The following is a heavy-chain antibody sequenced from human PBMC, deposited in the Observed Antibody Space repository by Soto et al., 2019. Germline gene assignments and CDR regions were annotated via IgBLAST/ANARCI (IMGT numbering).Heavy chain of an antibody. CDR2: IYHSGST. V-gene: IGHV4-38-2*02. D-gene: IGHD2-15*01. CDR3: ARDLGYPDY. CDR1: GYSISSGYY. J-gene: IGHJ4*02. Sequence: PSETLSLTCAVSGYSISSGYYWGWIRQPPGKGLEWIGSIYHSGSTYYNPSLKSRVTISVDTSKNQSSLKLSSVTAADTAVYYCARDLGYPDYWGQGTLVTVSS.